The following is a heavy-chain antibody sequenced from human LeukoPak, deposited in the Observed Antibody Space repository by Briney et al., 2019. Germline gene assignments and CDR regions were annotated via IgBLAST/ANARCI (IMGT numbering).Heavy chain of an antibody. CDR1: GASISSGSNY. V-gene: IGHV4-39*07. CDR3: ARDGMVNPNYDFWSGYEGSDY. Sequence: SETLSLTCSVSGASISSGSNYWGWIRQPPGKTLEWIGSIYSSGSTYYNPSLKSRVTISVDTSKNQFSLKLSSVTAADTAVYYCARDGMVNPNYDFWSGYEGSDYWGQGTLVTVSS. J-gene: IGHJ4*02. CDR2: IYSSGST. D-gene: IGHD3-3*01.